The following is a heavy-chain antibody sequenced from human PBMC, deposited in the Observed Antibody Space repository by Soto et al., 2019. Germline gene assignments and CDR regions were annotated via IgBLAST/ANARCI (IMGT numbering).Heavy chain of an antibody. V-gene: IGHV1-69*02. Sequence: ASVKVSCKASGGTFSSYTISWVRQAPGQGLEWMGRIIPILGIANYAQKFQGRVTITADKSTSTAYMELSSLRSEDTAVYYCARAGGSTVTVLDYWGQGTLVTVSS. CDR1: GGTFSSYT. CDR2: IIPILGIA. CDR3: ARAGGSTVTVLDY. D-gene: IGHD4-17*01. J-gene: IGHJ4*02.